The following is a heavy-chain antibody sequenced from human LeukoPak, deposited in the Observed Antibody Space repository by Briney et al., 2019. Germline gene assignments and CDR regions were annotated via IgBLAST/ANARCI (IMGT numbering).Heavy chain of an antibody. CDR1: GLTLSSSS. Sequence: GGSLRLSCAAAGLTLSSSSMNWVRQARGEGQEWDSYIRSSSSTIYYADSVKGRFTIARDNAKNSLYLQMNSLRDEETAVYYCARDRYDTSGYYYRHFDYWGQGTLVTVSS. CDR2: IRSSSSTI. V-gene: IGHV3-48*02. CDR3: ARDRYDTSGYYYRHFDY. D-gene: IGHD3-22*01. J-gene: IGHJ4*02.